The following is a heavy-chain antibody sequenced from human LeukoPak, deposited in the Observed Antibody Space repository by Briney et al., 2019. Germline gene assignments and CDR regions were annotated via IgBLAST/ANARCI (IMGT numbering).Heavy chain of an antibody. J-gene: IGHJ4*02. CDR3: ARGHNSGYYLKY. D-gene: IGHD3-22*01. CDR1: GFNFRTYN. V-gene: IGHV3-21*05. Sequence: SGGSLRLSCVGSGFNFRTYNMNWVRQAPGKGLEWVSDISGSSSYTDYADSVKGRFTISKDNANSSVFLQMDSLRAEDTAVYYYARGHNSGYYLKYWGQGTLVTVSS. CDR2: ISGSSSYT.